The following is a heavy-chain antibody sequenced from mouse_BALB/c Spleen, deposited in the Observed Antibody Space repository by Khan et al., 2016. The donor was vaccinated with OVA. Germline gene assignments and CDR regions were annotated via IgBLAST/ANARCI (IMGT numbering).Heavy chain of an antibody. Sequence: EVQLQESGGDLVKPRGSLKLSCAASGFTFSSYSMSWVRQTPDKRLEWVATISSGGDYTYYPDSVKGRFTISRDNAKNTLYLQMSSLKSEDTAMYYCASHLTGSFAYWGQGTLVTGSA. CDR3: ASHLTGSFAY. J-gene: IGHJ3*01. D-gene: IGHD4-1*01. V-gene: IGHV5-6*01. CDR2: ISSGGDYT. CDR1: GFTFSSYS.